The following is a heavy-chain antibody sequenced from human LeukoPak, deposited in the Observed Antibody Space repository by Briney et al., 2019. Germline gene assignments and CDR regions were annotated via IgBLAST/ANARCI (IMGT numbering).Heavy chain of an antibody. Sequence: GASVKLSCKPSGYTFTDYYIHWVRQAPGQGLEWMGWINPNTGGTSYAQRFQGRVTMTRDTSISTAYMELSSLRSDDTAVFYCARKGGAVLTGYHYWGQGTLVTVSS. CDR2: INPNTGGT. D-gene: IGHD3-9*01. J-gene: IGHJ4*02. V-gene: IGHV1-2*02. CDR3: ARKGGAVLTGYHY. CDR1: GYTFTDYY.